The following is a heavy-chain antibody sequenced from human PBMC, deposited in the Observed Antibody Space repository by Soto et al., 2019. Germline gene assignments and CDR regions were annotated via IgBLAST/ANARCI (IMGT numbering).Heavy chain of an antibody. V-gene: IGHV4-4*02. D-gene: IGHD3-10*01. CDR3: ARGQFYSGSGNFNNLMFDA. CDR1: GGPISSSNW. J-gene: IGHJ5*02. CDR2: IYHSGST. Sequence: SETLSLTCAVSGGPISSSNWWSWVRQPPGKGLEWIGEIYHSGSTNYNPSLKSRVTISVDKSNNQFSLTLNSMTAADTAVYYCARGQFYSGSGNFNNLMFDAWGQGIQVTVSS.